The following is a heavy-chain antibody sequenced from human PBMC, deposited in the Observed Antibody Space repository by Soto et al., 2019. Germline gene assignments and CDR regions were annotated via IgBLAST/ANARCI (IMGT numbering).Heavy chain of an antibody. V-gene: IGHV1-69*04. J-gene: IGHJ3*02. Sequence: QVQLVQSGAEVKKPGSSVKVSCKASGGTFSSYPISWVRQAPGQGLEWMGGIIPILGIANYAQKFQGRVTITADKSTSTAYMELSSLRSEDTAVYYCARDRTGYSSGWYSDAFDIWGQGTMVTVSS. CDR2: IIPILGIA. CDR3: ARDRTGYSSGWYSDAFDI. CDR1: GGTFSSYP. D-gene: IGHD6-19*01.